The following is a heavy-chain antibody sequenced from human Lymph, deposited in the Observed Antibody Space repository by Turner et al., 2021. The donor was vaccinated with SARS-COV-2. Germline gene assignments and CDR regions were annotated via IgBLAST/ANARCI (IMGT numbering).Heavy chain of an antibody. CDR1: GFTFSYYW. V-gene: IGHV3-7*01. D-gene: IGHD1-26*01. CDR3: ARMGSSSWYFDY. CDR2: IKQDGSEK. J-gene: IGHJ4*02. Sequence: EVQLVESGGGLVQPGGSLRLAGAASGFTFSYYWMSGVRQAPVKGLEVLANIKQDGSEKYYVDAVKGRFTISRDNAKNSLFLQMSSLGAEDTAVYYCARMGSSSWYFDYWGQGTLVTVSS.